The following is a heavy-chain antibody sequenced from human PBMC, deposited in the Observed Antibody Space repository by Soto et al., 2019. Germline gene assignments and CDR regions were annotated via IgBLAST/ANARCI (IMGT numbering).Heavy chain of an antibody. CDR2: ISPGDSET. D-gene: IGHD3-9*01. Sequence: GESLKISCKGSGYSFSTYWIGWVRQVPGKGLEWMGIISPGDSETKYSQSFQGQVTISADKSISTAYLQWNSLKASDTAMYYCASNDTYYEILSGYYFDYWGQGTLVTVSS. V-gene: IGHV5-51*01. CDR3: ASNDTYYEILSGYYFDY. CDR1: GYSFSTYW. J-gene: IGHJ4*02.